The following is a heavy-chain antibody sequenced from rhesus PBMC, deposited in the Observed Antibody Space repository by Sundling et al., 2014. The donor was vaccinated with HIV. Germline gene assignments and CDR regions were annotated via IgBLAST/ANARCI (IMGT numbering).Heavy chain of an antibody. CDR1: DASISDSFY. V-gene: IGHV4-106*01. CDR3: ATDRRNSYWGRGVHRGHSD. Sequence: QVQLEESGPGLVKPSETLSLTCTVSDASISDSFYWTWIRQSPGKGLEWIGNIYGGSETTNYNPSLKSRVTISKDMSKNQFSLTLTSATAADTAVYYCATDRRNSYWGRGVHRGHSDWGQGLLVTVSS. J-gene: IGHJ4*01. CDR2: IYGGSETT. D-gene: IGHD3-34*01.